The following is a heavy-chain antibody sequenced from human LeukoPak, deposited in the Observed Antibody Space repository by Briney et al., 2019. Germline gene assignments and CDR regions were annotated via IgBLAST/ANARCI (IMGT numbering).Heavy chain of an antibody. CDR3: ARDQEGFDY. Sequence: ASVKVSCKASGYTFTNYYMHWVRQAPGQGLEWMGVIDPNGGGASYPQKFQGRVTVTRDTSTSTVHMELSGLRSEDTAVYYCARDQEGFDYWGQGTLVTVSS. CDR1: GYTFTNYY. CDR2: IDPNGGGA. V-gene: IGHV1-46*01. J-gene: IGHJ4*02.